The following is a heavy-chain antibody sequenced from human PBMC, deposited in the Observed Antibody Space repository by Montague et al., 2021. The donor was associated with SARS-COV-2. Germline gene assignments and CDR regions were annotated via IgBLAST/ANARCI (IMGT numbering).Heavy chain of an antibody. V-gene: IGHV4-34*01. CDR3: ARATRVAGITPGFRY. D-gene: IGHD5-24*01. J-gene: IGHJ4*02. Sequence: SETLSLTCAVYRGSFHIFSWGWIRQSPGNGLEWIGEIDHSGSTKYNPSLESRVTISVDTSKNQFSLNLTSVTAADTAMYYCARATRVAGITPGFRYWGQGTLVAVSS. CDR2: IDHSGST. CDR1: RGSFHIFS.